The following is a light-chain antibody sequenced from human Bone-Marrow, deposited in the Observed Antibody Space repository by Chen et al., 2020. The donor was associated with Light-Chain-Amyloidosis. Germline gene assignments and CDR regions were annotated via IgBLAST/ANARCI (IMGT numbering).Light chain of an antibody. CDR2: GAS. V-gene: IGKV3-20*01. CDR3: QQYGRTPPQT. Sequence: EIVLTQSPGTLSMSPGERTTLSCRASQSVDSNSVAWYQQRLGQAPRLLISGASNRATGVPDRFSGSGSGTDFTLTISRLEPEDCAVYYCQQYGRTPPQTFGQGTKVEIK. CDR1: QSVDSNS. J-gene: IGKJ1*01.